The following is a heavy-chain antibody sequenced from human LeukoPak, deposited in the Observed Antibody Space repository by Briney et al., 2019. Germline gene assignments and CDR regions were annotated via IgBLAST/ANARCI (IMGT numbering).Heavy chain of an antibody. CDR1: GGSFSGYY. V-gene: IGHV4-34*01. CDR2: INHSGST. D-gene: IGHD3-22*01. J-gene: IGHJ4*02. Sequence: SETLSLTCAVYGGSFSGYYWSWIRQPPGKGLEWIGEINHSGSTNYNPSLKSRVTISVDTSRNQFSLKLSSVTAADTAVYYCARQFNALHYYDSSGYYYFDYWGQGTLVTVSS. CDR3: ARQFNALHYYDSSGYYYFDY.